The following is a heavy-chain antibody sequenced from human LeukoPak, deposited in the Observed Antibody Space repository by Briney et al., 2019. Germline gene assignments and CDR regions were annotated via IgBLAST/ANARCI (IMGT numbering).Heavy chain of an antibody. CDR1: GGSFSGYY. V-gene: IGHV4-34*01. CDR2: INHSGST. Sequence: SETLSLTCAVYGGSFSGYYWSWIRQPPGKGLEWIGEINHSGSTNYNPSLKSRVTISVDTSKNQFSLKLSSVTAADTAVYYCARERYCSSTSCSGDYYYYMDVWGKGARSPSP. D-gene: IGHD2-2*01. J-gene: IGHJ6*03. CDR3: ARERYCSSTSCSGDYYYYMDV.